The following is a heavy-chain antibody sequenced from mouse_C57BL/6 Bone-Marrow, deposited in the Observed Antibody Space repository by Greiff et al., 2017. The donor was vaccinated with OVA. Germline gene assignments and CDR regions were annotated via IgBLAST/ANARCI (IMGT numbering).Heavy chain of an antibody. Sequence: VNVVESGAELVKPGASVKISCKASGYAFSSYWMNWVKQRPGKGLEWIGQIYPGDGDTNYNGKFKGQATLTADKSSSTAYMQLSSLTSEDSAVYFCARIDGYYVGFAYWGQGTLVTVSA. CDR3: ARIDGYYVGFAY. V-gene: IGHV1-80*01. CDR1: GYAFSSYW. J-gene: IGHJ3*01. CDR2: IYPGDGDT. D-gene: IGHD2-3*01.